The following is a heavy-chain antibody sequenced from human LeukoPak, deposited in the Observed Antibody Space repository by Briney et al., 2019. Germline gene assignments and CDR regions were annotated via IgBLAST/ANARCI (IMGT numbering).Heavy chain of an antibody. Sequence: GGSLRLSCAASGFTFSSYGMHWVLQAPGKGLEWVAVIWYDGSNKYYADSVKGRFTISRDNSKNTLYLQMNSLRAEDTAVYYCAKGAITMVRGVNDAFDIWGQGTMVTVSS. CDR3: AKGAITMVRGVNDAFDI. CDR2: IWYDGSNK. V-gene: IGHV3-33*06. CDR1: GFTFSSYG. J-gene: IGHJ3*02. D-gene: IGHD3-10*01.